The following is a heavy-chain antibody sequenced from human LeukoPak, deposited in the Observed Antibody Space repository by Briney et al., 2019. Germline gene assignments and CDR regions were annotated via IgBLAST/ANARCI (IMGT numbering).Heavy chain of an antibody. CDR3: ARVLTMIVVT. CDR1: GGSISSGGYY. CDR2: IYYSGST. V-gene: IGHV4-31*03. D-gene: IGHD3-22*01. J-gene: IGHJ5*02. Sequence: SETLSLTCTVSGGSISSGGYYWSWIRQHPGKGLEWIGYIYYSGSTYYNPSLKSRVTISVDTSKNQFSLKLSSVTAVDTAVYYCARVLTMIVVTWGQGTLVTVSS.